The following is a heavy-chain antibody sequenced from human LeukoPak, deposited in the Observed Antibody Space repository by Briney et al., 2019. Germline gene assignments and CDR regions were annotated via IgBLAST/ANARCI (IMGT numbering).Heavy chain of an antibody. Sequence: SETLSLTCTVSGGSISSYYWSWIRQPPGNGLEWIGRIYTSGSTNYNPSLKSRVTISVDTSKNQFSLKLSSVTAADTAVYYCARGSSSWYRDWFDPWGQGTLVTVSS. J-gene: IGHJ5*02. CDR2: IYTSGST. V-gene: IGHV4-4*08. D-gene: IGHD6-13*01. CDR1: GGSISSYY. CDR3: ARGSSSWYRDWFDP.